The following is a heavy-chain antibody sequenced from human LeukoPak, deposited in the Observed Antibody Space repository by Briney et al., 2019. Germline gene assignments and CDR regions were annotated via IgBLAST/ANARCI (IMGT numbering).Heavy chain of an antibody. Sequence: SETLSLTCAVSGYSISSGYYWGWIRQPPGKGLEWLGSIYHTGSTYYNSSLKSRVTISLDTSKNQFSLRLSSVTAADTAVYYCARQVRELLLGAVNYWGQGTLVTVSS. CDR2: IYHTGST. V-gene: IGHV4-38-2*01. CDR3: ARQVRELLLGAVNY. D-gene: IGHD1-26*01. J-gene: IGHJ4*02. CDR1: GYSISSGYY.